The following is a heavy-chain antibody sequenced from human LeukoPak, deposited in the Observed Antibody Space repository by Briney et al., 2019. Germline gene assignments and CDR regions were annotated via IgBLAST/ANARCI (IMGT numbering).Heavy chain of an antibody. CDR3: ARDLSDDYGEVFDY. V-gene: IGHV3-30*01. CDR2: ISYDGSNK. J-gene: IGHJ4*02. CDR1: GFTFSSYA. D-gene: IGHD4-17*01. Sequence: GGSLRLCCAASGFTFSSYAMHWVRQAPGKGLEWVAVISYDGSNKYYADSVKGRFTISRDNSKNTLYLQMNSLRAEDTAAYYCARDLSDDYGEVFDYWGQGTLVTVSS.